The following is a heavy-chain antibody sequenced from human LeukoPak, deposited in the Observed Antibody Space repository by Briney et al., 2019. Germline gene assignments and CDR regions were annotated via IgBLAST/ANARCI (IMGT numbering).Heavy chain of an antibody. CDR1: GGTFSSYA. CDR3: ARESATMVRGVIGWFDP. J-gene: IGHJ5*02. Sequence: SVEVSCKASGGTFSSYAISWVRQAPGQGLEWMGGIIPIFGTANYAQKFQGRVTITADESTSTAYMELSSLRSEDTAVYYCARESATMVRGVIGWFDPWGQGTLVTVSS. V-gene: IGHV1-69*01. D-gene: IGHD3-10*01. CDR2: IIPIFGTA.